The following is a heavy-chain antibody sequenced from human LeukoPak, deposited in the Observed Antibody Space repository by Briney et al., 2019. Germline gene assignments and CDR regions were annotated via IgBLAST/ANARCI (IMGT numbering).Heavy chain of an antibody. V-gene: IGHV1-69*01. CDR2: IIPIFGTA. J-gene: IGHJ5*02. CDR1: GGTFSSYA. D-gene: IGHD2-2*01. Sequence: SVKVSCKASGGTFSSYAISWVRQAPGQGREGMGGIIPIFGTANYAQKFQGRVTITADESTSTAYMELSSLRSEDTAVDYCARGQIVVVPGAMWYGWFDPWGQGTLVTVSS. CDR3: ARGQIVVVPGAMWYGWFDP.